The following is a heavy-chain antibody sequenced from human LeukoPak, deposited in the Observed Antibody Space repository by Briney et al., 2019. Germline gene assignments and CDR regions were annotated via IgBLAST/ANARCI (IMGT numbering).Heavy chain of an antibody. V-gene: IGHV3-30*02. D-gene: IGHD2-15*01. CDR2: IRYDGRSK. CDR3: AKDQDLYCSGGSCYSTLDY. J-gene: IGHJ4*02. Sequence: GGSLRLSCAASGFTFSSYGMHWVSQAPGKGLEWVAFIRYDGRSKYYADSVKGRFTISRDNSKNTLYLQMNSLRAEDTAVYYCAKDQDLYCSGGSCYSTLDYWGQGTLVTVSS. CDR1: GFTFSSYG.